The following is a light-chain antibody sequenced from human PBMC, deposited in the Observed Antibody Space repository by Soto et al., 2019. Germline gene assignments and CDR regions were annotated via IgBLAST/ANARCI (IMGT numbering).Light chain of an antibody. CDR3: CSYAGRGTYV. V-gene: IGLV2-23*01. Sequence: QSVLTQPASVSGSPGQSITISCTGTSSDVGSYNLVSWYQQHPGKAPKLMIYEGSKRPSGVSNRFSGSKSGNTASLTISGLQAEDEADYYCCSYAGRGTYVFGTGTK. J-gene: IGLJ1*01. CDR1: SSDVGSYNL. CDR2: EGS.